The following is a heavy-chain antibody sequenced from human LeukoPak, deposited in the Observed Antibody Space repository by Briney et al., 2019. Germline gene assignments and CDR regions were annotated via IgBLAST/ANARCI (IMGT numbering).Heavy chain of an antibody. CDR1: GGSISASSSY. J-gene: IGHJ4*02. V-gene: IGHV4-39*07. Sequence: SETLSLTCSVSGGSISASSSYWAWIRQPPGKGLEWIGTIYHTASTYYTPSLMSRVTISVDTSRNQFSLRLSSVTAADTAVYYCAAGTNGAASPFDYWGQGTLVTVSS. CDR2: IYHTAST. D-gene: IGHD1-1*01. CDR3: AAGTNGAASPFDY.